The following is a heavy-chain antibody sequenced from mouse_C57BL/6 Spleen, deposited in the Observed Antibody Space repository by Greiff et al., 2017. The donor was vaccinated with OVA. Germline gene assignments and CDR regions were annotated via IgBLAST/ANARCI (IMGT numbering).Heavy chain of an antibody. CDR2: IYPRSGNT. CDR1: GYTFTSYG. D-gene: IGHD1-1*01. Sequence: VKLVESGAELARPGASVKLSCKASGYTFTSYGISWVKQRTGQGLEWIGEIYPRSGNTYYNEKFKGKATLTADKSSSTAYMELRSLTSEDSAVYFCAREGDGSSYEAWFAYWGQGTLVTVSA. V-gene: IGHV1-81*01. J-gene: IGHJ3*01. CDR3: AREGDGSSYEAWFAY.